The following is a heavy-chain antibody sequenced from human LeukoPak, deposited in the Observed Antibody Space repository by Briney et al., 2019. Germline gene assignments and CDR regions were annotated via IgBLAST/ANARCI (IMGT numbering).Heavy chain of an antibody. CDR2: IRYDGRIQ. Sequence: GGSLRLSCAASGFTFSNSGMHWVRQAPGKGLEWVAFIRYDGRIQYYADSVKGRFTISRDNSENTLYLQMNSLRAEDTAVYYCARRSGIAVAGAFDYWGQGTLVTVSS. V-gene: IGHV3-30*02. CDR1: GFTFSNSG. CDR3: ARRSGIAVAGAFDY. J-gene: IGHJ4*02. D-gene: IGHD6-19*01.